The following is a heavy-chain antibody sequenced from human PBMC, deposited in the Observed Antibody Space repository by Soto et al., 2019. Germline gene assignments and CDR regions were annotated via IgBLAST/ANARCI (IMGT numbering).Heavy chain of an antibody. CDR1: GYTLTELS. Sequence: ASVKVSCNVSGYTLTELSMHWVRQAPGKGLEWMGGFDPEDGETIYAQKFQGRVTMTEDTSTDTAYMELSSLRSEDTAVYYCATAVLVYGSGSYFPDWFDPWGQGTLVTVSS. CDR3: ATAVLVYGSGSYFPDWFDP. V-gene: IGHV1-24*01. J-gene: IGHJ5*02. D-gene: IGHD3-10*01. CDR2: FDPEDGET.